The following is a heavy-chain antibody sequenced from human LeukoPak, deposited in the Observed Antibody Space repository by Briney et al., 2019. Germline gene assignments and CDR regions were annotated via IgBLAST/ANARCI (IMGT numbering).Heavy chain of an antibody. J-gene: IGHJ5*02. Sequence: SETLSLTCTVSGGSISSYYWSWIRQPPGKGLEWIGYIYYSGSTNYNPSLKSRVTISVDTSKNQFSLKLSSVTAADTAVYYCARVLSPTYYYDSSGLKDNWFDPWGQGTLVTVSS. CDR1: GGSISSYY. V-gene: IGHV4-59*12. CDR3: ARVLSPTYYYDSSGLKDNWFDP. CDR2: IYYSGST. D-gene: IGHD3-22*01.